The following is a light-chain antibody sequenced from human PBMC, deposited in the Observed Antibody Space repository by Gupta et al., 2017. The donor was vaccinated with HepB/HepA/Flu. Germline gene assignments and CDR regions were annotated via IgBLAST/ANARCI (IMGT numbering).Light chain of an antibody. CDR1: RSDVGSYDL. CDR3: CSYAGGNSVV. Sequence: QSALTQPASVCGSSGQSVTISCIGTRSDVGSYDLVCWYQQHPVKAPKVLIYEVNKRPSGVSDRFSGSKYDKTASLTISGRQAEDEADYYCCSYAGGNSVVFGGGTKLTV. V-gene: IGLV2-23*02. CDR2: EVN. J-gene: IGLJ2*01.